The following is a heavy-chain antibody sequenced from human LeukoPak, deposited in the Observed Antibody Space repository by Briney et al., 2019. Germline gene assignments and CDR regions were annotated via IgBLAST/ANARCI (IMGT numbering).Heavy chain of an antibody. CDR3: ARGPRNNWNYEPNDY. D-gene: IGHD1-7*01. Sequence: GASVKVSCKASGYTFTSYGISWVRQAPGQGLEWMGWISAYNGNTNYAQKLQGRVTMTTDTSTSTAYMELRSLRSDDTAVYYCARGPRNNWNYEPNDYWGQGTLVTVSS. CDR1: GYTFTSYG. CDR2: ISAYNGNT. V-gene: IGHV1-18*01. J-gene: IGHJ4*02.